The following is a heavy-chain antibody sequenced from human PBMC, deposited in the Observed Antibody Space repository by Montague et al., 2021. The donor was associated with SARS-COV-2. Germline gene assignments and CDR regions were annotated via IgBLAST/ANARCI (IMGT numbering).Heavy chain of an antibody. J-gene: IGHJ6*02. D-gene: IGHD3-22*01. CDR1: GGSISTYY. V-gene: IGHV4-59*01. Sequence: SETLSLTCTVSGGSISTYYWSWIRQPPGKGLEWIGYVYYSGSTNYNPSLKSRVTISVDMSKNQFSLKLSSVTAADTAVYYCARDIEHYYSPNYYYRMDVWGQGTTVTVSS. CDR2: VYYSGST. CDR3: ARDIEHYYSPNYYYRMDV.